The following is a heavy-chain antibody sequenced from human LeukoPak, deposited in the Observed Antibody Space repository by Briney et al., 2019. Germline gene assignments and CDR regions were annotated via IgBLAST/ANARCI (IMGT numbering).Heavy chain of an antibody. CDR3: ARSGRGYTYGTYYYHMDV. D-gene: IGHD5-18*01. Sequence: PSETLSLTCTVSDGSISSYYWSWIRQPAGKGLEWIGRIYTSGSTKYNPSLKSRVTMSVETSKNQFSLKMTSVTAADTAVYFCARSGRGYTYGTYYYHMDVWGKGTTVTVSS. CDR1: DGSISSYY. CDR2: IYTSGST. V-gene: IGHV4-4*07. J-gene: IGHJ6*03.